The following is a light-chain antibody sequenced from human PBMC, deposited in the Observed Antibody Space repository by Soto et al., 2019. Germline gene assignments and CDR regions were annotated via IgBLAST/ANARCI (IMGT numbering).Light chain of an antibody. Sequence: QSVLTQPPSVSGALGQRVTISCTGSSSNIDTNYYVHWYQQLPGTAPKLLIYGNSNRPSGVPDRFSGSKSGTSASLAITGLLAEDDDDYYCQSYDSSLSGSMFGGGTKLTVL. V-gene: IGLV1-40*01. CDR1: SSNIDTNYY. CDR2: GNS. J-gene: IGLJ3*02. CDR3: QSYDSSLSGSM.